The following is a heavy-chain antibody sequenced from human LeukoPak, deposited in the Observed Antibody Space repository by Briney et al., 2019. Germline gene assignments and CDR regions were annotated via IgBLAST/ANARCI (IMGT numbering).Heavy chain of an antibody. Sequence: PSETLSLTCAVYGGSFSGYYWSWIRQPPRKGLEWIGEINHSGSTNYNPSLKSRVTISVDTSKNQFSLKLSSVTAAQTPVYQCMRCRDVVAMRIESWGPGTLVTVSS. D-gene: IGHD5-12*01. CDR2: INHSGST. CDR1: GGSFSGYY. V-gene: IGHV4-34*01. CDR3: MRCRDVVAMRIES. J-gene: IGHJ5*02.